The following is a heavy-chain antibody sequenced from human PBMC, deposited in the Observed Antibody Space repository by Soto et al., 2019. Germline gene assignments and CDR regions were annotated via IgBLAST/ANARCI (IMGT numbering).Heavy chain of an antibody. V-gene: IGHV5-10-1*01. CDR3: ARLARYSSSWYY. Sequence: GESLKISCKGSGYSFTSYWISWVRQMPGKGLEWMGRIDPSDSYTNYSPSFQGHVTISADKSISTAYLQWSSLKASDTAMYCCARLARYSSSWYYWGQGTLVTVSS. J-gene: IGHJ4*02. CDR2: IDPSDSYT. CDR1: GYSFTSYW. D-gene: IGHD6-13*01.